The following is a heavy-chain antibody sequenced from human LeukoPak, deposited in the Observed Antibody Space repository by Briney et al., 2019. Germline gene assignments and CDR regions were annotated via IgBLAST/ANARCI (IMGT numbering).Heavy chain of an antibody. D-gene: IGHD3-16*01. V-gene: IGHV3-48*03. CDR2: ISISGSTI. J-gene: IGHJ4*02. Sequence: GGSLRLSCAASGFTFSDYQMNWVRQAPGKGLEWVSYISISGSTIYYADSVKGRFTISRENAKNSLYLQMNSLRADDTAVYYCAREVTRGGVPFDNWGQGTLVAVSS. CDR3: AREVTRGGVPFDN. CDR1: GFTFSDYQ.